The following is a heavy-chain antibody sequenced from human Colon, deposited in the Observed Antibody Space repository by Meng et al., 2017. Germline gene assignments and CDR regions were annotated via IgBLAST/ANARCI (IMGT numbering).Heavy chain of an antibody. V-gene: IGHV4-61*01. D-gene: IGHD5-18*01. CDR1: GGSVSSGSYY. J-gene: IGHJ4*02. Sequence: LQESGPGVVRPSGTLSLTCTVSGGSVSSGSYYWSWLRQPPGQGLELIGYIYYSGHTNYNPALKSRVTISADTSKNQFSLKLTSVTAADTAVYYCAREAGGTASYDYWGQGTLVTVSS. CDR3: AREAGGTASYDY. CDR2: IYYSGHT.